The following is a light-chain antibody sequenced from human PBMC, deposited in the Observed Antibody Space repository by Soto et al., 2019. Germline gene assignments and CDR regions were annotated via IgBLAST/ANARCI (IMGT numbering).Light chain of an antibody. CDR3: QQYDIWPYT. Sequence: EIVMTQSPATLSVSPGERATLSCRASQSVSTNLAWYQQKPGQAPRLLIYAASTRATGIPGTFSGSGSGTEFTLTISSPQSEDFAVYSCQQYDIWPYTFGQGTKLEI. CDR1: QSVSTN. J-gene: IGKJ2*01. CDR2: AAS. V-gene: IGKV3-15*01.